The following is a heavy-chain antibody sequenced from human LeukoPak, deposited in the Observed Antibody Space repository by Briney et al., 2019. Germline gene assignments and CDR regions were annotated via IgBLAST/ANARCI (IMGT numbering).Heavy chain of an antibody. Sequence: SETLSLTCAVYGGSFSGYYWSWIRQPPGKGLEWIGEINHSGSTNYNPSLKSRVTISVDTSKNRFSLKLSSVTAADTAVYYCARGRVDIVVVPAAMSRYFDYWGQGTLVTVSS. CDR2: INHSGST. CDR1: GGSFSGYY. J-gene: IGHJ4*02. V-gene: IGHV4-34*01. CDR3: ARGRVDIVVVPAAMSRYFDY. D-gene: IGHD2-2*03.